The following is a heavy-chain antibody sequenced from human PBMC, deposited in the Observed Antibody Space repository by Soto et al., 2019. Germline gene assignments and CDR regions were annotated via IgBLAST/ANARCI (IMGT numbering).Heavy chain of an antibody. Sequence: SETLSLTCAVYGGSFSGYYWSWIRQPPGKGLEWIGEINHSGSTNYNPSLKSRVTISVDTSKNQFSLKLSSVTAADTAVYYCARAPRTHFDYWGQGALVTVSS. V-gene: IGHV4-34*01. CDR2: INHSGST. CDR1: GGSFSGYY. J-gene: IGHJ4*02. CDR3: ARAPRTHFDY.